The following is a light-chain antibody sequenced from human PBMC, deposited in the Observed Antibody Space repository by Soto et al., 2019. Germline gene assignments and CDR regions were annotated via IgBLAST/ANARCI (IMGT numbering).Light chain of an antibody. CDR1: SSDVGGYNY. V-gene: IGLV2-14*01. J-gene: IGLJ3*02. Sequence: QSALTQPASVSGSPGQSITISCTGTSSDVGGYNYVSWYQQHPGKAPKLMIYDVSNRPSGVSNRFSGSKSGHTASLTISGLQAEDEAEYYCSSYTSSSTGVFGGGTKLTVL. CDR2: DVS. CDR3: SSYTSSSTGV.